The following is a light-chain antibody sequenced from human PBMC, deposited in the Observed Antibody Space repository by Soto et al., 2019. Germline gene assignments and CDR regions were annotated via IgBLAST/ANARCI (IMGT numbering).Light chain of an antibody. CDR2: SNT. CDR1: SSNIGKNT. Sequence: QSVLTQPPSASGTPGQTVTISCSGSSSNIGKNTVHWYQHLPGTAPKLLIYSNTQRPLGVPVRFSGSKSGTSASLAISGLQSDDEADYYCAVWDDSLYVFGNGTKLTVL. V-gene: IGLV1-44*01. CDR3: AVWDDSLYV. J-gene: IGLJ1*01.